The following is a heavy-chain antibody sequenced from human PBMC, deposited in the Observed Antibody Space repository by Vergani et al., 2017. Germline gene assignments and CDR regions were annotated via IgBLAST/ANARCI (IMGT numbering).Heavy chain of an antibody. Sequence: QVQLQQWGGGLLKPSETLSLTCVVTGGSFTSYHWTWIRQSPGEGLEWVGDIDHTGRPDYNPSLKSRLTMSVDKSRNQFSLTLNSVTATYTAIYFCARVNTETNGHLYYDYYMDVWGQGTAGT. V-gene: IGHV4-34*01. CDR3: ARVNTETNGHLYYDYYMDV. CDR1: GGSFTSYH. CDR2: IDHTGRP. D-gene: IGHD4-11*01. J-gene: IGHJ6*03.